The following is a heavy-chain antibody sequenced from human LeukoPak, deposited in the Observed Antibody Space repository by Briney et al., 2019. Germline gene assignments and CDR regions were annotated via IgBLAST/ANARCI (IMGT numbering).Heavy chain of an antibody. CDR1: GGSFSGYY. V-gene: IGHV4-34*01. Sequence: SETLSLTCAVYGGSFSGYYWTWIRQPPGKGLEWIGEISHSGRANYNPSLKSRVTISVDTSKNQFSLKLSSVTAADTAVYYCARDQRWLVRGYNWFDPWGQGTLVTVSS. CDR2: ISHSGRA. J-gene: IGHJ5*02. D-gene: IGHD6-19*01. CDR3: ARDQRWLVRGYNWFDP.